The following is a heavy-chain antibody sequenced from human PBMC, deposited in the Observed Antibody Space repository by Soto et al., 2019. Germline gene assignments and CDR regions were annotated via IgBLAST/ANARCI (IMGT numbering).Heavy chain of an antibody. D-gene: IGHD3-10*01. J-gene: IGHJ4*02. Sequence: SVKVSCKTSGGTFSSYAISWVRQAPGQGLDWMGGIIPMFGTANYAQKFQGRVTITADESTSTAYMELSSLRSEDTAVYFCTRDGSASWNSGVFYTYYDYWGQGTLVTVSS. CDR3: TRDGSASWNSGVFYTYYDY. V-gene: IGHV1-69*13. CDR1: GGTFSSYA. CDR2: IIPMFGTA.